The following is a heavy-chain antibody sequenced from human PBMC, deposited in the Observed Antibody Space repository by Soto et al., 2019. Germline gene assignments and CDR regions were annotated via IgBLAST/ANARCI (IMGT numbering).Heavy chain of an antibody. Sequence: WTWIRQHPGKVLEWIGYIYYSGSTYYNPSLERRVIISVDTSKSQFSLKLTSMTAADTAVYYCAREVTAAYYFDYWGQGTLVTVSS. V-gene: IGHV4-31*02. CDR2: IYYSGST. CDR3: AREVTAAYYFDY. D-gene: IGHD6-25*01. J-gene: IGHJ4*02.